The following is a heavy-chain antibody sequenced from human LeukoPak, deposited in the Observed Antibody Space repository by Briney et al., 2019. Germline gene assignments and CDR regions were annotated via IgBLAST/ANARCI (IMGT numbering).Heavy chain of an antibody. CDR2: ISGSGGST. CDR3: AKDRGGSTYYFDY. J-gene: IGHJ4*02. CDR1: GFTLSNYA. V-gene: IGHV3-23*01. D-gene: IGHD1-26*01. Sequence: GGSLRLSCAASGFTLSNYAMSWVRQAPGKGLEWVSAISGSGGSTYYADSVKGRFTISRDNSKNTVYLQMNSLRAEDTAIYYCAKDRGGSTYYFDYWGQGTLVTVSS.